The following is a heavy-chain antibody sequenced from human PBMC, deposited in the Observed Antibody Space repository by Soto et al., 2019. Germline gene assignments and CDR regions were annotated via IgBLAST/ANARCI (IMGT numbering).Heavy chain of an antibody. CDR1: GFTFISHS. Sequence: EMQLVESGGGLVKSGVSLRLSCAASGFTFISHSMNWVLQAPGKGLECVASISSSSSKLYYADSVKGRFTNSRDNSEHSLYMQMHSRCADDSAVYYCARWSGYCSNGVCVGLYFYYNGMDGFGQGLTGIFSS. CDR2: ISSSSSKL. CDR3: ARWSGYCSNGVCVGLYFYYNGMDG. D-gene: IGHD2-8*01. V-gene: IGHV3-21*06. J-gene: IGHJ6*02.